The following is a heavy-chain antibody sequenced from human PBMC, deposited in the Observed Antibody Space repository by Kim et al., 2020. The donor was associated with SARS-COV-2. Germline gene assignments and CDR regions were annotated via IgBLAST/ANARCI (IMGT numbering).Heavy chain of an antibody. Sequence: GGSLRLSCAASGFTFSSYAMSWVRQAPGKGLEWVSAISGSGGSTYYADSVKGRFTISRDNSKNTLYLQMNSLRAEDTAVYYCAKGNPYYYDSSGYCMDVWGKGTTVTVSS. CDR2: ISGSGGST. D-gene: IGHD3-22*01. CDR1: GFTFSSYA. J-gene: IGHJ6*03. V-gene: IGHV3-23*01. CDR3: AKGNPYYYDSSGYCMDV.